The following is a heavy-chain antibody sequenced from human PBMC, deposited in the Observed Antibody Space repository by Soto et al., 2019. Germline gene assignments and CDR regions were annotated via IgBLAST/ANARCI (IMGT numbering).Heavy chain of an antibody. D-gene: IGHD3-3*01. CDR1: GYPVTAYY. CDR2: INPATGAA. V-gene: IGHV1-2*02. Sequence: QLHLVQSGAVVKKPGASVTVSCSASGYPVTAYYMHWVRQAPGRGLEWMGGINPATGAAKYTQTFQGRVTMTRDTSKITVFIELSGLTSEDTAVFYCARGGGVGVAGSAAFDMWGQGTLVTVSS. J-gene: IGHJ3*02. CDR3: ARGGGVGVAGSAAFDM.